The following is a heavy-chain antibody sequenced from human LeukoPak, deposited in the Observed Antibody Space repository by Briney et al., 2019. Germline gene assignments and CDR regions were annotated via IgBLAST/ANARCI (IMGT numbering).Heavy chain of an antibody. CDR2: INTNTGNP. D-gene: IGHD5-18*01. CDR1: GYTFTSYA. J-gene: IGHJ4*02. CDR3: AREVAIGRAAMEGLLH. V-gene: IGHV7-4-1*02. Sequence: ASVKVSCKASGYTFTSYAMNWVRQAPGQGLEWMGWINTNTGNPTYAQGFTERFVFSLDTSVSTAYLQISSLKADDTAVYYCAREVAIGRAAMEGLLHWGQGTLVTVSS.